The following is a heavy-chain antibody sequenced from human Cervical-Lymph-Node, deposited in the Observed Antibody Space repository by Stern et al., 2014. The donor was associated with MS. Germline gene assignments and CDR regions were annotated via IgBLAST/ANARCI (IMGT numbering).Heavy chain of an antibody. V-gene: IGHV1-18*01. D-gene: IGHD1-26*01. Sequence: VHLVESGAEVKKPGASVKVSCKTSGYTLTSYGISWVRQAPGQGLEWMGWNSAYNGNTNYAQKLQGRVTMTTDTSTSTAYMELRSLRSDDTAVYYCARERPIYGGNYYTRTFDYWGQGTLVTVSS. CDR1: GYTLTSYG. CDR3: ARERPIYGGNYYTRTFDY. CDR2: NSAYNGNT. J-gene: IGHJ4*02.